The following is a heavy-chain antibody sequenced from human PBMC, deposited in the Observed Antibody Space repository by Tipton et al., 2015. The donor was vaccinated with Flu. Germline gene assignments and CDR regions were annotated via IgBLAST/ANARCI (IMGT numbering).Heavy chain of an antibody. CDR2: ITSSGSPI. Sequence: SLRLSCAASGFTFSSYEMNWVRQAPGKGLEWVSYITSSGSPIYYADSVRGRFTISRDNTKNSLYLQMTSLRAEDTAVYYCAREQEYSSSWSTDFYYYAMDVWGQGTTVTVSS. V-gene: IGHV3-48*03. D-gene: IGHD6-13*01. CDR3: AREQEYSSSWSTDFYYYAMDV. J-gene: IGHJ6*02. CDR1: GFTFSSYE.